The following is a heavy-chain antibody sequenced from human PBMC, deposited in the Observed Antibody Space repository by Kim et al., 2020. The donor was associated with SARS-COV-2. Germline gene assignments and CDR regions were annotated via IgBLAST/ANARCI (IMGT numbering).Heavy chain of an antibody. CDR3: ARDQNGDSKYYYYGMDV. Sequence: SETLSLTCTVSGGSISSYYWSWIRQPPGKGLEWIGYIYYSGSTNYNPSLKSRVTISVDTSKNQFSLKLSSVTAADTAVYYCARDQNGDSKYYYYGMDVWGQGTTVTVSS. CDR2: IYYSGST. D-gene: IGHD4-17*01. CDR1: GGSISSYY. J-gene: IGHJ6*02. V-gene: IGHV4-59*01.